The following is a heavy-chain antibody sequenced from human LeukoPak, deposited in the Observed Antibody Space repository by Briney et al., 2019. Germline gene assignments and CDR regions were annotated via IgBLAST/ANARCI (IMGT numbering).Heavy chain of an antibody. CDR2: IYHSGST. V-gene: IGHV4-38-2*01. CDR3: VRRSERSAPTDY. J-gene: IGHJ4*02. CDR1: GYSISSGYY. D-gene: IGHD6-19*01. Sequence: SETLSLTCAVSGYSISSGYYWGWIRQPPGNGLEWIGSIYHSGSTYYNPSLKSRVTISVDTSKNQFSLKLSSVTAADTAVYYCVRRSERSAPTDYWGQGTLVTVSS.